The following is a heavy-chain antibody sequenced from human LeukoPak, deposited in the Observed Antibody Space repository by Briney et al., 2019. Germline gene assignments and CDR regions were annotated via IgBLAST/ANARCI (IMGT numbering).Heavy chain of an antibody. CDR2: IYYSGIT. J-gene: IGHJ2*01. V-gene: IGHV4-59*08. CDR3: ARHGSTWPYWYFDL. D-gene: IGHD1-26*01. CDR1: GGSTTGYY. Sequence: SETLSLTCTVSGGSTTGYYWSWIRQPPGKTLVWIGNIYYSGITNYNPSLKSRITISVDTSKNQFSLKLSSVTAADTAVYHSARHGSTWPYWYFDLWGRGTLVTVSS.